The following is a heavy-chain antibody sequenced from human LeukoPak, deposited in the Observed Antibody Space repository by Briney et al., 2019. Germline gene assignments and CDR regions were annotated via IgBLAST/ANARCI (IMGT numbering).Heavy chain of an antibody. CDR3: ARRRDYFDY. Sequence: PGGSLRLSCVVSGFDLSDYYMSWIRQAPGKGLEWISYISSSGGNIYFADSVKGRFTMSRDNARGSLYLQMNGLTADDTAIYYCARRRDYFDYWGQGTLVTVSS. CDR2: ISSSGGNI. V-gene: IGHV3-11*01. CDR1: GFDLSDYY. J-gene: IGHJ4*02.